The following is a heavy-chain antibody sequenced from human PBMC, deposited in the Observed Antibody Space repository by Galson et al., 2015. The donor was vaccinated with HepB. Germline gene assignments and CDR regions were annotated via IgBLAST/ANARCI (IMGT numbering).Heavy chain of an antibody. Sequence: SLRLSCAASGFTFGSYAMSWVRQAPGKGLEWVAVISYDGSNKYYADSVKGRFTISSDNSKNTLYLQMNSLRAEDTAVYYCAKDPTSRYDFWSGYVDYWGQGTLVTVSS. CDR3: AKDPTSRYDFWSGYVDY. D-gene: IGHD3-3*01. CDR2: ISYDGSNK. V-gene: IGHV3-30*18. CDR1: GFTFGSYA. J-gene: IGHJ4*02.